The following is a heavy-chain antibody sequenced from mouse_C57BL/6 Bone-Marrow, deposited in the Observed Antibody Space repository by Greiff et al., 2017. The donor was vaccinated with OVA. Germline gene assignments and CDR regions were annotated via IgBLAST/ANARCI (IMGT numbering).Heavy chain of an antibody. D-gene: IGHD2-1*01. Sequence: QVQLQQPGAELVRPGSSVKLSCKASGYTFTSYWMHWVKQRPIQGLEWIGNIDPTDSETHYNQKFKDKATLTVDKSSSTAYMQLSSLKSEDSAFYYCASEGVYYGNYWYFDVWGTGTTVTVSS. CDR2: IDPTDSET. CDR3: ASEGVYYGNYWYFDV. V-gene: IGHV1-52*01. J-gene: IGHJ1*03. CDR1: GYTFTSYW.